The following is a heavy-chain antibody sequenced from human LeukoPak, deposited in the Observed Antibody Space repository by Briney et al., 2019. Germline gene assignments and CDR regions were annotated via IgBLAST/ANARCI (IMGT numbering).Heavy chain of an antibody. CDR1: GFTFSSYA. CDR2: ISGSGGST. Sequence: GGSLRLSCAASGFTFSSYAMSWVRQAPGKGLEWVSAISGSGGSTYYADSVKGRFTISRDNSKNTLYLQMNSLRAEDTAVYYCAKDLGEIRYFDWSTSYYFDYWGQGTLVTVSS. CDR3: AKDLGEIRYFDWSTSYYFDY. V-gene: IGHV3-23*01. D-gene: IGHD3-9*01. J-gene: IGHJ4*02.